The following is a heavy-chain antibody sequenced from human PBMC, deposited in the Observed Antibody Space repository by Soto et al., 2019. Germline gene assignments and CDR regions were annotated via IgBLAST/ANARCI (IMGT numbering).Heavy chain of an antibody. J-gene: IGHJ6*02. V-gene: IGHV4-38-2*01. CDR1: GESISSGYY. D-gene: IGHD2-2*01. CDR3: ATLPAAMYFYGSDV. Sequence: LSLTCAVSGESISSGYYWAWIRQPPGKWLEWIGSIYHSGTTYYNPSLKSRVTISVDTSKNQFSLRLSSVTAADTGVYYCATLPAAMYFYGSDVWGPGTTVTVSS. CDR2: IYHSGTT.